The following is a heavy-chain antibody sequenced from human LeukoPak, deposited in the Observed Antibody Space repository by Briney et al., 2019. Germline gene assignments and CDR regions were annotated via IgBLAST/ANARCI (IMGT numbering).Heavy chain of an antibody. Sequence: GGSLRLSCAASGFTFLTYSMNWVRQAPGKGLEWVSSISSTSSSYIYYADSVKRRFTLSRDIAKNSQYLQMNSLRAEDTAVYFCKRKTAYEILTGYYYWGQGTLVTVSS. CDR3: KRKTAYEILTGYYY. D-gene: IGHD3-9*01. V-gene: IGHV3-21*01. CDR2: ISSTSSSYI. CDR1: GFTFLTYS. J-gene: IGHJ4*02.